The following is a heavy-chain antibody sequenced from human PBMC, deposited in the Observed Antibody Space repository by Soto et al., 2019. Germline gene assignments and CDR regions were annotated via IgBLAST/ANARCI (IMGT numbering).Heavy chain of an antibody. Sequence: QVQLQESGPGLVKPSETLSLTCTVSGGSIRGYYWSWIRQTPGKGLEWVGHIYYTGRTNYNPSLKSRLTISLDSSKNQFYLKLSSVTAADTAMYYCAMPKTTFYDWFDPWGQGTQVTVSS. CDR2: IYYTGRT. CDR3: AMPKTTFYDWFDP. D-gene: IGHD3-3*01. CDR1: GGSIRGYY. J-gene: IGHJ5*02. V-gene: IGHV4-59*08.